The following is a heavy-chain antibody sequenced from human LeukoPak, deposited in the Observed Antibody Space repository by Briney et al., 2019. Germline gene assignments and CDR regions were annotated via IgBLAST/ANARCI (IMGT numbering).Heavy chain of an antibody. CDR1: GDSISNYC. CDR2: IYYSGST. Sequence: PSETLSLTCTVSGDSISNYCWSWIRQPPGKGLEWIGYIYYSGSTNYNPSLKSRVTISVDTSKNQFSLRLSSVTAADTAVYYCARGPSYFQHWGQGTLVTVSS. J-gene: IGHJ1*01. CDR3: ARGPSYFQH. V-gene: IGHV4-59*01.